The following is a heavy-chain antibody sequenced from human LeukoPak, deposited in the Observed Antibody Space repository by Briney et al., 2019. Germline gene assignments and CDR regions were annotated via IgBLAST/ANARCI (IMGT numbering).Heavy chain of an antibody. J-gene: IGHJ6*02. CDR1: GCTFANCD. Sequence: AASVTVTCKASGCTFANCDFNWVRQPHAQGLDRMGWMNTSSGNGAYEQTFQDRVTITRDTSRNKAFMVQSSPRDAATAVCYCSRVRETAASTAVSSYHYSMDVWGQGTTVTV. D-gene: IGHD3-16*02. V-gene: IGHV1-8*01. CDR3: SRVRETAASTAVSSYHYSMDV. CDR2: MNTSSGNG.